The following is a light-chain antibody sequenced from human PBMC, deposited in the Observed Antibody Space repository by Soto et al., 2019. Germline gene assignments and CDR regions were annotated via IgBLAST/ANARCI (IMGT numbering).Light chain of an antibody. CDR3: SSYTSSITVI. J-gene: IGLJ2*01. CDR1: SSDIGAYNF. Sequence: QSALTQPASVSGSPGQSITISCTGSSSDIGAYNFVSWYQQYPGKAPKLMIYGVTNRPSGVSNRFSGSKSGNTASLTISGLQAEDEADYYCSSYTSSITVIFGGGTKLTVL. CDR2: GVT. V-gene: IGLV2-14*01.